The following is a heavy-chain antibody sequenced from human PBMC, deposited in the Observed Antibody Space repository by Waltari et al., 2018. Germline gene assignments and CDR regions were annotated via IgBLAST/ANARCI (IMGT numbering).Heavy chain of an antibody. J-gene: IGHJ4*02. CDR1: GYIFTSYG. D-gene: IGHD3-16*01. CDR2: INTYKGNT. V-gene: IGHV1-18*01. CDR3: VRPEWGEYGGNSYYDY. Sequence: QIQLVQSGVEVKKPGASVKVSCRTSGYIFTSYGISWVRQAPGQRLEWMGWINTYKGNTNYAQKVQGRVTLTADTPADTVHMELTNLRSDDTAVYYCVRPEWGEYGGNSYYDYWGQGVLVTVSS.